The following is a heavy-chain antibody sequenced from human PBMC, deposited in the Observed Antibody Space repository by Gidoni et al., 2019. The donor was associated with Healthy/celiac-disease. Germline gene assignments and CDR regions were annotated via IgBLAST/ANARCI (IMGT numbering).Heavy chain of an antibody. CDR1: GGTFSSYA. D-gene: IGHD2-2*01. CDR2: IIPIFGTA. CDR3: ASFLGSGEDCSSTSCYSYYYYGMDV. J-gene: IGHJ6*02. Sequence: QVQLLQSGAAVKKPGSSVKVSCKASGGTFSSYAISWVRQAPGQGLEWMGGIIPIFGTANYAKKFQGRVTITADESTSTAYMELSSLRSEDTAVYYCASFLGSGEDCSSTSCYSYYYYGMDVWGQGTTVTVSS. V-gene: IGHV1-69*01.